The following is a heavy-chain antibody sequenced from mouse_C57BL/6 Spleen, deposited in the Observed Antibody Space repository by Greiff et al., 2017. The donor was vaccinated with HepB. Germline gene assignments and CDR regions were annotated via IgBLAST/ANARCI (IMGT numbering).Heavy chain of an antibody. Sequence: QVQLQQPGAELVRPGSSVKLSCKASGYTFTSYWMDWVKQRPGQGLEWIGNIYPSDSETHYNQKFKDKATLTVDTSSSTAYMQLSSLTSEDSAVYYCARRGASYYSNYGWYFDVWGTGTTVTVSS. CDR3: ARRGASYYSNYGWYFDV. CDR1: GYTFTSYW. D-gene: IGHD2-5*01. CDR2: IYPSDSET. V-gene: IGHV1-61*01. J-gene: IGHJ1*03.